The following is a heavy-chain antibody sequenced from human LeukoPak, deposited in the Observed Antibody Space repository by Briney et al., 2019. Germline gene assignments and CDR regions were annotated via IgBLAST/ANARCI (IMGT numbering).Heavy chain of an antibody. Sequence: ASVKVSCKASGYTFTGYYMHWVRQAPGQGLEWMGWINPNSGGTNYAQKFQGRVTMTRDTSISTAYMELSRLRSDDTAVYYCATKVYSNYWGCDYWGQGTLVTVSS. V-gene: IGHV1-2*02. CDR3: ATKVYSNYWGCDY. D-gene: IGHD4-11*01. CDR1: GYTFTGYY. J-gene: IGHJ4*02. CDR2: INPNSGGT.